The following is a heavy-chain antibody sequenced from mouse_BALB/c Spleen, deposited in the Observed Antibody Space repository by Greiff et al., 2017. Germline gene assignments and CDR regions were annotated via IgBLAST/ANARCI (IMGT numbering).Heavy chain of an antibody. V-gene: IGHV5-6-5*01. Sequence: DVKLVESGGGLVKPGGSLKLSCAASGFTFSSYAMSWVRQTPEKRLEWVASISSGGSTYYPDSVKGRFTISRDNARNILYLQMSSLRSEDTAMYYCARPLITTVVAMDYWGQGTSVTVSS. CDR2: ISSGGST. CDR1: GFTFSSYA. CDR3: ARPLITTVVAMDY. J-gene: IGHJ4*01. D-gene: IGHD1-1*01.